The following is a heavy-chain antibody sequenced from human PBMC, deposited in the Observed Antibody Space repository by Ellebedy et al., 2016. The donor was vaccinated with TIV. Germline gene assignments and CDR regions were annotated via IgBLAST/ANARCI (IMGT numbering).Heavy chain of an antibody. V-gene: IGHV4-59*12. CDR1: GASINSY. CDR2: VYYSGKT. D-gene: IGHD2-2*01. CDR3: ARAPTDTSTNRENWFDP. Sequence: MPSETLSLTCTVSGASINSYWNWIRQPPGRGLEYIGYVYYSGKTNYSPSLKDPVTISLDTSKSQFSLKLSSVTAADTAVYYCARAPTDTSTNRENWFDPWGQGTLVTVSS. J-gene: IGHJ5*02.